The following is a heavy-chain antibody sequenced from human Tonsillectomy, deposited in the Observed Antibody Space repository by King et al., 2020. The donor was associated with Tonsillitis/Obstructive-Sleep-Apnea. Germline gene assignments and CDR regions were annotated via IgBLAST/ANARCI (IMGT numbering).Heavy chain of an antibody. CDR2: IIRIFCTA. V-gene: IGHV1-69*01. CDR3: AGGVDYYGSGSYSFDY. D-gene: IGHD3-10*01. Sequence: QLVQSGAEVKKPGSSVKVSCKASGGTFSSYAISWVRQAPGQGLEWMGGIIRIFCTANYAQKVQGRVKITAEEATSTAYMALSSLRAEDTAVYYCAGGVDYYGSGSYSFDYWGQGTLVTVSS. CDR1: GGTFSSYA. J-gene: IGHJ4*02.